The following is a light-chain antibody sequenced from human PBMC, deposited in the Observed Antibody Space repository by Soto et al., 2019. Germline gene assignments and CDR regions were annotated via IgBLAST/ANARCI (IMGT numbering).Light chain of an antibody. Sequence: DIQLTQSPSSLSASVGDRVTITCRASQSIRSYLNWYQQKPGKAPKLLIYAASSLQTGVSSRFSGSGSGTDFTLTIRRLQPEDFATYFCQQLHTYPLTFGGGTKVDIK. CDR3: QQLHTYPLT. V-gene: IGKV1-39*01. CDR1: QSIRSY. J-gene: IGKJ4*01. CDR2: AAS.